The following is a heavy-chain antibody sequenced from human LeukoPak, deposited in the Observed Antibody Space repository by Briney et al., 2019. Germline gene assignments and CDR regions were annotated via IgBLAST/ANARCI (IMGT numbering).Heavy chain of an antibody. V-gene: IGHV3-21*01. CDR1: GFSFNSHN. Sequence: NAGGSLRLSCAASGFSFNSHNMNWVRQAPGKGLEWVSSISSGSSYIYYADSVRGRFTVSRDSAKNLLYLEVNSLRVDDAAVYYCVRDDQTSGSPDDYWGQGTLVTVSS. J-gene: IGHJ4*02. CDR3: VRDDQTSGSPDDY. CDR2: ISSGSSYI. D-gene: IGHD1-26*01.